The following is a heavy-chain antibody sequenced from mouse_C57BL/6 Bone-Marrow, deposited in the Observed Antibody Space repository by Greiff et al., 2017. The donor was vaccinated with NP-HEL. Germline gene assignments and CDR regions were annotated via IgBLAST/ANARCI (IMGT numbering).Heavy chain of an antibody. Sequence: EVQLVESGGGLVQPGGSLKLSCAASGFTFSDYYMYWVRQTPEKRLEWVAYISNGGGSTYYLDTVKGRFTISRDNAKNTLYLQMSRLKSEDTAMYYCARQGGYYAMDYWGQGTSVTVSS. V-gene: IGHV5-12*01. CDR3: ARQGGYYAMDY. J-gene: IGHJ4*01. CDR2: ISNGGGST. CDR1: GFTFSDYY.